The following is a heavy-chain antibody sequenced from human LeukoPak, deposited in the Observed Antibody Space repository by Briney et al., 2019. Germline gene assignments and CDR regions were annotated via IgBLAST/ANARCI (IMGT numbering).Heavy chain of an antibody. J-gene: IGHJ4*02. CDR1: GGSISSYY. D-gene: IGHD6-6*01. Sequence: SETLSLTCTVSGGSISSYYWSWIRQPPGKGLEWIGYISYSGSSNYNPSLKSRVSISVDTSKNQFSLKLNSVTAADTAVYYCARDKGTSYLSSFDYWGQGTLVTVSS. V-gene: IGHV4-59*01. CDR3: ARDKGTSYLSSFDY. CDR2: ISYSGSS.